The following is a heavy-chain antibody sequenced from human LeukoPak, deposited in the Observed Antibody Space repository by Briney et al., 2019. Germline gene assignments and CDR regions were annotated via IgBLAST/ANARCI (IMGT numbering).Heavy chain of an antibody. CDR3: ATANYYGSGSYHLDY. V-gene: IGHV1-24*01. Sequence: ASVKVSCKVSGYTLTELSMHWLRQAPGKGLEGMGGFDPEDGETIYAQEFQGRVTMTEDTSTDTPYMELSRLRSQDTAVYYCATANYYGSGSYHLDYWGQGTLVTVSS. CDR1: GYTLTELS. D-gene: IGHD3-10*01. J-gene: IGHJ4*02. CDR2: FDPEDGET.